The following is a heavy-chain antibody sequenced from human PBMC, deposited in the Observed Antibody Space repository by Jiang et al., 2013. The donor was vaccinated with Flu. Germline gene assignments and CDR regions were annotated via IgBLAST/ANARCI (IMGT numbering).Heavy chain of an antibody. CDR2: INHSGST. V-gene: IGHV4-34*01. CDR3: ARGRRITMVRGDFDY. Sequence: ARLLKPSETLSLTCAVYGGSFSGYYWSWIRQPPGKGLEWIGEINHSGSTNYNPSLKSRVTISVDTSKNQFSLKLSSVTAADTAVYYCARGRRITMVRGDFDYWGQGTLVTVSS. CDR1: GGSFSGYY. J-gene: IGHJ4*02. D-gene: IGHD3-10*01.